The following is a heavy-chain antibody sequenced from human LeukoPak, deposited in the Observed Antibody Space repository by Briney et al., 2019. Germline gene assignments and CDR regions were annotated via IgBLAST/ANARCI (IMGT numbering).Heavy chain of an antibody. CDR3: ARVPAAILGSYYYYMDV. Sequence: PGGSLRLSCAASGFTFSSYSMNWVRQAPGKGLEWVSSISSSSSYIYYADSVKGRFTISRDNAKNSLYLQMNSLRVEDTAVYYCARVPAAILGSYYYYMDVWGKGTTVTISS. V-gene: IGHV3-21*01. J-gene: IGHJ6*03. D-gene: IGHD2-2*01. CDR1: GFTFSSYS. CDR2: ISSSSSYI.